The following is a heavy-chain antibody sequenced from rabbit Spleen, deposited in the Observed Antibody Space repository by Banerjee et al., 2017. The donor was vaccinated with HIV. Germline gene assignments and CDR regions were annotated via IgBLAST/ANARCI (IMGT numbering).Heavy chain of an antibody. CDR1: GFSFSSSYW. J-gene: IGHJ6*01. V-gene: IGHV1S45*01. Sequence: QEQLEESGGDLVKPEGSLTLTCTASGFSFSSSYWICWVRQAPGKGLEWIACIDAGSSGRTYDTSWEKGRFTTSKTSSTTVTMQMTSLTVADTAPYWCARAANNIGYCAGLWGQGTLVTVS. D-gene: IGHD1-1*01. CDR3: ARAANNIGYCAGL. CDR2: IDAGSSGRT.